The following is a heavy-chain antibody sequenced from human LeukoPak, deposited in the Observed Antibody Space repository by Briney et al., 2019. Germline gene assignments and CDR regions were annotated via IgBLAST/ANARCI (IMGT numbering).Heavy chain of an antibody. CDR3: ARGFKDRSVAYHDSSGYKGNFDY. CDR1: GGSFSGYY. J-gene: IGHJ4*02. Sequence: SETLSLTCAVYGGSFSGYYWSWIRQPPGKGLEWIGEINHSGSTNYNPSLKSRVTISVDTSKNQFSLKLSSVTAADTAVYYCARGFKDRSVAYHDSSGYKGNFDYWGQGTLVTVSS. V-gene: IGHV4-34*01. D-gene: IGHD3-22*01. CDR2: INHSGST.